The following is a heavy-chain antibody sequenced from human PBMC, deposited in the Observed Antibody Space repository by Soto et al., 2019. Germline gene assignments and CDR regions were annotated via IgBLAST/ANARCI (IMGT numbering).Heavy chain of an antibody. V-gene: IGHV4-4*02. CDR3: ASAGTNYYFDY. CDR1: GGSISSSNW. CDR2: IYHSGST. D-gene: IGHD4-17*01. J-gene: IGHJ4*02. Sequence: SETPSLTCAVSGGSISSSNWWSWVRQPPGKGLEWIGEIYHSGSTNYNPSLKSRVTISVDKSKNQFSLKLSSVTAADTAVYYCASAGTNYYFDYWGQGTLVTVSS.